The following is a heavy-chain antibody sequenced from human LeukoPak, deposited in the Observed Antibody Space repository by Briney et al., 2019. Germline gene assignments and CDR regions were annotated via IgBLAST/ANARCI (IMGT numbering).Heavy chain of an antibody. CDR3: ARDNSVEDTAWWFDP. V-gene: IGHV1-46*01. Sequence: ASIKFSCKASGYTFTIYYMHWVRQPPGQGLESMAIINSSGGSTSYVQKFQGRVTMTRDMSTSTDYMELSSLRSEDTAVYYCARDNSVEDTAWWFDPWGQGTLVTVSS. J-gene: IGHJ5*02. CDR2: INSSGGST. D-gene: IGHD4-23*01. CDR1: GYTFTIYY.